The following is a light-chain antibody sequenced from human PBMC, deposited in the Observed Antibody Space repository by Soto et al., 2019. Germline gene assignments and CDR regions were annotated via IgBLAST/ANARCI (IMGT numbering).Light chain of an antibody. CDR3: TQGTHWPRT. CDR1: KSLVYSDGNTH. Sequence: DVVLTQSPLSLPVNFGQPASISCRSSKSLVYSDGNTHLSWFHQRPGQSPRRRIYRVSSRDSGVPDRFSGSGSGPDFTLEISRVEAEDVGIYFCTQGTHWPRTFGQGTKVEVK. J-gene: IGKJ1*01. CDR2: RVS. V-gene: IGKV2-30*01.